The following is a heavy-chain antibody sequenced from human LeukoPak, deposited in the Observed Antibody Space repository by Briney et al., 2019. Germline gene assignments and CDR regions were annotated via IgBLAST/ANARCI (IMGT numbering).Heavy chain of an antibody. CDR1: GNILSNHA. J-gene: IGHJ4*02. V-gene: IGHV1-69*13. CDR3: ASDYGDIDY. D-gene: IGHD4-17*01. Sequence: SVKICWKASGNILSNHAVGRVRQAPLQWLRWMGGIIPIFGTANYAQKFQGRVTITADESTSTAYMELSSLRSEDTAVYYCASDYGDIDYWGQGTLVTVSS. CDR2: IIPIFGTA.